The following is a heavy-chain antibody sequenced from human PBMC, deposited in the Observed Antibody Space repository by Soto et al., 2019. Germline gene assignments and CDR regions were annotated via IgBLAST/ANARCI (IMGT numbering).Heavy chain of an antibody. D-gene: IGHD1-20*01. Sequence: SVKVSCKASGYTFTSYDISWVRQAPGQGLEWMGGIIPIFGTANYAQKFQGRVTITADESTSTAYMELSSLRSEDTAVYYCARYNWNDEDYFDYWGQGTLVTVSS. CDR2: IIPIFGTA. J-gene: IGHJ4*02. CDR3: ARYNWNDEDYFDY. CDR1: GYTFTSYD. V-gene: IGHV1-69*13.